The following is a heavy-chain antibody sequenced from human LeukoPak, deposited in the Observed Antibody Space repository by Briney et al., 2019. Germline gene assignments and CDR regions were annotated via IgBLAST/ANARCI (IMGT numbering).Heavy chain of an antibody. Sequence: PGGSLRLSCAASGFTFGSYAMSWVRQAPGKGLEWVSAINSDGRITYYADSVKGRFTISRDNSKNTLFLQVNSLRAEDTAVYYCARREYNNGYVFGGPGTLVTVSS. D-gene: IGHD5-18*01. V-gene: IGHV3-23*01. CDR3: ARREYNNGYVF. CDR2: INSDGRIT. CDR1: GFTFGSYA. J-gene: IGHJ4*02.